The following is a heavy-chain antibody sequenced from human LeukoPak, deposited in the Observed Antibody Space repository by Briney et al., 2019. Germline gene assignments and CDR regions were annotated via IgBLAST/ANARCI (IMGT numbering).Heavy chain of an antibody. CDR3: AKADRLHGGPYLIGP. D-gene: IGHD2-21*01. CDR2: INPSSGGT. CDR1: GYSFTDYY. J-gene: IGHJ5*02. V-gene: IGHV1-2*02. Sequence: ASVKVSCKTSGYSFTDYYMHWVRQAPGQGLEWMGWINPSSGGTSSAQKFQGRVTMTRDTSITTVYMEVRWLTSDDTAVYYCAKADRLHGGPYLIGPWGQGTLVTVSS.